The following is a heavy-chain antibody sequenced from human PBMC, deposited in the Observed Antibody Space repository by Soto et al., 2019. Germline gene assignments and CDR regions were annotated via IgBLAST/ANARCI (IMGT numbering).Heavy chain of an antibody. CDR1: GYTFTSYG. D-gene: IGHD2-15*01. CDR2: ISAYNGNT. CDR3: ARDLLSLGLYYYGMDV. Sequence: XSVKVSCKASGYTFTSYGISWVRQAPGQGLEWMGWISAYNGNTNYAQKLQGRVTMTTDTSTSTAYMELRSLRSDDTAVYYCARDLLSLGLYYYGMDVWGQGTTVTVSS. V-gene: IGHV1-18*04. J-gene: IGHJ6*02.